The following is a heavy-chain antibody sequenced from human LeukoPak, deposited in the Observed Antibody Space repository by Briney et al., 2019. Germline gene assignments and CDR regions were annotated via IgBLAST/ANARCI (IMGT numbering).Heavy chain of an antibody. V-gene: IGHV3-64*01. CDR1: GFTFSSYA. D-gene: IGHD1-26*01. Sequence: PGGSLRLSCAASGFTFSSYAMHWVRQAPGKGLEYVSAISSNGGSTYYANSVKGRFTISRDNSKNTLYLQMGSLRAEDMAVYYCPRPQGDSGSSDFHKIDAFKIWAQGKM. CDR3: PRPQGDSGSSDFHKIDAFKI. J-gene: IGHJ3*02. CDR2: ISSNGGST.